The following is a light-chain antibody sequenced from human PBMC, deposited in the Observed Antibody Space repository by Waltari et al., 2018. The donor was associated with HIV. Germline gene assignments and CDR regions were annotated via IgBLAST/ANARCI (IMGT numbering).Light chain of an antibody. Sequence: SYVLTQPASVSVAPGQTANVTRGGDQVESKSVNWYQQRSGKAPILVLYDDTDRPSGIPERFSGSNFGNTATLTISRVEAGDEGDYYCHVWESSSDEYVFGTGTKVTV. V-gene: IGLV3-21*02. J-gene: IGLJ1*01. CDR3: HVWESSSDEYV. CDR2: DDT. CDR1: QVESKS.